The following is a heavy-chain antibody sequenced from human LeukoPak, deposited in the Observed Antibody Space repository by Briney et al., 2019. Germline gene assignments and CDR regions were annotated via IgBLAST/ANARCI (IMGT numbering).Heavy chain of an antibody. Sequence: GASVKVSCKASGYTFTAYYMHWVRQAPGQGLEWMGWTNPNSGGTNYAQKFQGRVTMTRDTSISTAYMELSRLRSDDTAVYYCARDRVVVPAAFDYWGQGTLVTVSS. V-gene: IGHV1-2*02. CDR3: ARDRVVVPAAFDY. D-gene: IGHD2-2*01. CDR2: TNPNSGGT. J-gene: IGHJ4*02. CDR1: GYTFTAYY.